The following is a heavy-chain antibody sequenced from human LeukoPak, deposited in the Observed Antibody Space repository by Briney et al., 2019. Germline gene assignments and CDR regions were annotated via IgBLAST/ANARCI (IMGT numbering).Heavy chain of an antibody. CDR1: GFTLSNYD. CDR2: ISTSSRYM. Sequence: GGSLRLSYAASGFTLSNYDMNWVRQAPGKGLEWVSSISTSSRYMYYKDSVRGRFTISRDDAKNSLYLEMNSLRAEDTAVYYCARADCSSSTCYLRRSWFDPWGQGTLVTVSS. CDR3: ARADCSSSTCYLRRSWFDP. J-gene: IGHJ5*02. V-gene: IGHV3-21*01. D-gene: IGHD2-2*01.